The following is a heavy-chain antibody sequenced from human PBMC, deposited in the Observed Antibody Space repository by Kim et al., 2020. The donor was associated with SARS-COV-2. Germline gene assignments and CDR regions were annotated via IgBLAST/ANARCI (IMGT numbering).Heavy chain of an antibody. V-gene: IGHV3-7*04. Sequence: GGSLRLSCAASGFTFSSYWMSWVRQAPGKGLEWVANIKQDGSEKYYVDSVKGRFTISRDNAQNSLYLQMNSLRAEDTAVYYCARVYGDYDYYFDYWGQGTLVTVSS. D-gene: IGHD4-17*01. J-gene: IGHJ4*02. CDR1: GFTFSSYW. CDR3: ARVYGDYDYYFDY. CDR2: IKQDGSEK.